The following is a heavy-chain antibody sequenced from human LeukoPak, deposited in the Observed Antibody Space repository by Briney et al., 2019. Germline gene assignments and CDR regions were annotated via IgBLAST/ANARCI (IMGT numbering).Heavy chain of an antibody. CDR2: MNPNSGNT. J-gene: IGHJ4*02. CDR1: GYTFTSYD. D-gene: IGHD6-13*01. Sequence: GASVKVSCKASGYTFTSYDINWVRQATGQGLEWMGWMNPNSGNTGYAQKFQGRVTITRNTSISTAYMELSSLRSEDTAVYYCAISPGYSSSWYLDYWGQGTLVTVSS. V-gene: IGHV1-8*01. CDR3: AISPGYSSSWYLDY.